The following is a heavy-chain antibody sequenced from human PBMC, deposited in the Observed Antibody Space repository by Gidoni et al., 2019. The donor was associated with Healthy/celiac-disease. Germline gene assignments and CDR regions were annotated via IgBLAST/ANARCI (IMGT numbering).Heavy chain of an antibody. CDR3: ARDPYAHDAFDI. Sequence: EVQLVESGGGLVKPGGSLRLSCAASGFTFSSYSMNWFRQAPGKGLEWVSSISSSSSYIYYADSVKGRFTISRDNAKNSLYLQMNSLRAEDTAVYYCARDPYAHDAFDIWGQGTMVTVSS. CDR2: ISSSSSYI. V-gene: IGHV3-21*01. CDR1: GFTFSSYS. J-gene: IGHJ3*02.